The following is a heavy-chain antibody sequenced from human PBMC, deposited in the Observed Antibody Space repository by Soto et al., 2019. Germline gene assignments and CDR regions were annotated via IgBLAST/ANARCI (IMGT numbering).Heavy chain of an antibody. V-gene: IGHV5-51*01. CDR3: ARHSTSAPKDY. D-gene: IGHD3-10*01. CDR2: IYPGDSDT. Sequence: RKISCKGSGYSFTTYWIAWVRQMPGKGLEWVGIIYPGDSDTRYSPSFEGHVTISVDKSISTAFLQWNSLKASDNAIYYCARHSTSAPKDYWGQGTLVTVSS. J-gene: IGHJ4*01. CDR1: GYSFTTYW.